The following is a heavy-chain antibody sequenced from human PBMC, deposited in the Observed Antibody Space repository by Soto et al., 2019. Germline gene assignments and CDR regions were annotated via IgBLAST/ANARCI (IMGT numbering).Heavy chain of an antibody. J-gene: IGHJ4*02. CDR1: GFTFSTYA. D-gene: IGHD5-18*01. Sequence: EVQLLESGGGLVQPGGSLRLSCAASGFTFSTYAMSWVRQAPGKGLEWVSTISGSGGNTYYADSVKGRFTVSRDNSKNKLYLQFNSLRAEDTAVYYCAKDRRGRRDTPMCDFDHWCQGTLVTVSS. CDR3: AKDRRGRRDTPMCDFDH. CDR2: ISGSGGNT. V-gene: IGHV3-23*01.